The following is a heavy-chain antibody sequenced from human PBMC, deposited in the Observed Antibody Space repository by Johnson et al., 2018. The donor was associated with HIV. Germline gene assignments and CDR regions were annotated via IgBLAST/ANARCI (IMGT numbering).Heavy chain of an antibody. CDR1: GFTFSSYA. J-gene: IGHJ3*02. CDR2: ISYDGSNK. CDR3: AREEYYYDNSGLMNQWKAFDI. V-gene: IGHV3-30-3*01. D-gene: IGHD3-22*01. Sequence: QVQLVESGGGVVQPGRSLRLSCAASGFTFSSYAMHWVRQAPGKGLEWVALISYDGSNKYSADSVKGRFTISRDNSKNTLYLQINSLRAEDSAVYYCAREEYYYDNSGLMNQWKAFDIWGQGTVITVSS.